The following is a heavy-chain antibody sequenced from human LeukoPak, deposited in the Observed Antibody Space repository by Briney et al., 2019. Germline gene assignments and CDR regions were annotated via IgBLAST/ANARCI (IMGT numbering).Heavy chain of an antibody. CDR2: IYYSGST. J-gene: IGHJ6*03. CDR3: ARAHSSSWYPVGYYYYYYMDV. V-gene: IGHV4-59*01. CDR1: GFTFSSYG. Sequence: GSLRLSCAASGFTFSSYGMHWVRQAPGKGLEWIGYIYYSGSTNYNPSLKSRVTISVDTSKNQFSLKLSSVTAADTAVYYCARAHSSSWYPVGYYYYYYMDVWGKGTTVTVSS. D-gene: IGHD6-13*01.